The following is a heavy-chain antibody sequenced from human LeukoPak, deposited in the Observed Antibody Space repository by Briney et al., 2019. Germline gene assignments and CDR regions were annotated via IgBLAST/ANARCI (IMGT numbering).Heavy chain of an antibody. CDR1: GFTFDDYA. V-gene: IGHV3-43D*03. D-gene: IGHD6-19*01. CDR3: ARRSGYSSGWSDY. CDR2: ISWDGGST. J-gene: IGHJ4*02. Sequence: PGGSLRLSCAASGFTFDDYAMHWVRQAPGKGLEWVSLISWDGGSTYYADSVKGRFTISRDNAKNSLYLQMNSLRAEDTAVYYCARRSGYSSGWSDYWGQGTLVTVSS.